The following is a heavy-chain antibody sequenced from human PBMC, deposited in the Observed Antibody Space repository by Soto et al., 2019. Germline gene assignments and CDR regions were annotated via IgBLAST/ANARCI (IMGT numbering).Heavy chain of an antibody. CDR1: GGSISGTTYS. D-gene: IGHD6-13*01. V-gene: IGHV4-30-2*01. J-gene: IGHJ4*02. Sequence: QLQLQESGSGLVKPSQTLSLTCAVSGGSISGTTYSWSCIRQPPGKGLEWIGYIYDSGNTYYNPSLKSHFSISVDRSKNQFSLKLSSVTAADTALFFCARGKGAAAGHSTFECWGQVALVTV. CDR3: ARGKGAAAGHSTFEC. CDR2: IYDSGNT.